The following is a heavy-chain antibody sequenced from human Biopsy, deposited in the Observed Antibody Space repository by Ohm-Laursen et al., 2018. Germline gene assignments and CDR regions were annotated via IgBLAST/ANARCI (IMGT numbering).Heavy chain of an antibody. Sequence: SLRLSCAASGFTFSNYGIHWVRQAPGKGLEWVALIYHGGNDYYSADSVEGRFTVSSDNSKNTVVLQMNSLRPEDAALDYCAKERGERNIHYGGGLDLWGQGTTVTVSS. V-gene: IGHV3-30*18. CDR3: AKERGERNIHYGGGLDL. CDR1: GFTFSNYG. D-gene: IGHD4-17*01. CDR2: IYHGGNDY. J-gene: IGHJ6*02.